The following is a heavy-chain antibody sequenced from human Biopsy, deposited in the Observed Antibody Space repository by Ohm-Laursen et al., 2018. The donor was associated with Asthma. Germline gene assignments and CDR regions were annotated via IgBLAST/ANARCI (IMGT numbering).Heavy chain of an antibody. Sequence: SLRLSCAASGFTFRDYYMTWIRQAPGKGLEWVAYISSRGSNTFYADSVKGRFTISRDNAKKSLFLEMNSLTVEDTAVYFCARGYSTSWYFGYWGQGTLVTVSS. CDR3: ARGYSTSWYFGY. D-gene: IGHD6-13*01. V-gene: IGHV3-11*01. CDR2: ISSRGSNT. CDR1: GFTFRDYY. J-gene: IGHJ4*02.